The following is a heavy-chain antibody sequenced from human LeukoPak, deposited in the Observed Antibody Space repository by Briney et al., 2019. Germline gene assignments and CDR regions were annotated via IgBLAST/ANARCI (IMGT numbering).Heavy chain of an antibody. D-gene: IGHD6-19*01. V-gene: IGHV5-51*01. Sequence: GGSLQISCKGSGSLFTSYWIGWVRQVPGKGLEWMGIIYPGDSDTRYSPSFQGQVTISADKSISTAYLQWSSLKASDTAMYYCARPMDSSGWPLDYWGQGTLVTVSS. CDR1: GSLFTSYW. CDR2: IYPGDSDT. J-gene: IGHJ4*02. CDR3: ARPMDSSGWPLDY.